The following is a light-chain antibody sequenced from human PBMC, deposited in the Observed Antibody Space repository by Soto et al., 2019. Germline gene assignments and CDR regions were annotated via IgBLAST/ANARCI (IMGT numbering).Light chain of an antibody. CDR2: AAS. Sequence: DIQMTRCPSSLSASVGDRVTITCRASQTISSYLNWYQQKPGKAPKLLIYAASSLQSGVPSRFSGSGSGTDFTLTISSLQPEDFAAYYCHQSYSTPHTFGQGTKLEIK. CDR1: QTISSY. V-gene: IGKV1-39*01. CDR3: HQSYSTPHT. J-gene: IGKJ2*01.